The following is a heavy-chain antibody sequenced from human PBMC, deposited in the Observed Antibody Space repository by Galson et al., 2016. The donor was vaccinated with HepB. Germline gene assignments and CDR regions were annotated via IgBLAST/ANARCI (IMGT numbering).Heavy chain of an antibody. J-gene: IGHJ4*02. V-gene: IGHV3-74*01. CDR2: VSTDGRST. Sequence: SLRLSCAASGFTFNDYYINWIRQAPGKGPVWVSRVSTDGRSTNYADSVKGRFTISRDNAKNTLYLEMNSLRAEDTAVYYCARAPPLPATVGGYDSWGQGILVTVS. D-gene: IGHD2-2*01. CDR3: ARAPPLPATVGGYDS. CDR1: GFTFNDYY.